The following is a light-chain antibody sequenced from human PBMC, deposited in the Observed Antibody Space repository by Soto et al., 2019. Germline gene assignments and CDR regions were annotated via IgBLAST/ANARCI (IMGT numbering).Light chain of an antibody. Sequence: QSALTQPASGSGSPGQWITISCTGTSSDVGGYDYVSWYQQHPGKAPKLIIFEVSNRPSGVSNRFSGSKSGNTASLTISGLQPEDEADYFCTSYASTTAVLFGGGTKLTVL. CDR2: EVS. CDR3: TSYASTTAVL. CDR1: SSDVGGYDY. J-gene: IGLJ3*02. V-gene: IGLV2-14*01.